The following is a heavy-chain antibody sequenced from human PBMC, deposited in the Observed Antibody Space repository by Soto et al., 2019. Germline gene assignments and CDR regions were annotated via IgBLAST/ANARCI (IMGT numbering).Heavy chain of an antibody. Sequence: PGGSLRLSCAASGFTVSSNYMSWVRQAPGKGLEWVSVIYSGGSTYYADSVKGRFTISRDNSKNTLYLQMNSLRAEDTAVYYCAREDIAEGWLYYYYGMDVWGQGTTVTVSS. CDR2: IYSGGST. CDR1: GFTVSSNY. D-gene: IGHD2-15*01. V-gene: IGHV3-66*01. CDR3: AREDIAEGWLYYYYGMDV. J-gene: IGHJ6*02.